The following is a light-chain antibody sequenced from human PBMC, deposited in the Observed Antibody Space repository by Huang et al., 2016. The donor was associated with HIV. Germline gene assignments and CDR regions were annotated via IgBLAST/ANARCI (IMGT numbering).Light chain of an antibody. J-gene: IGKJ2*01. V-gene: IGKV3-11*01. CDR1: QSVSSY. Sequence: EIVLTQSPATLSLSPGERATLSFRASQSVSSYLAWYQQKPGQAPRLLIYDASNRATGIPARFSGSGSGTDFTLTSSSLEPEDFAVYYCQQRITWPPYTFGQGTKLEIK. CDR2: DAS. CDR3: QQRITWPPYT.